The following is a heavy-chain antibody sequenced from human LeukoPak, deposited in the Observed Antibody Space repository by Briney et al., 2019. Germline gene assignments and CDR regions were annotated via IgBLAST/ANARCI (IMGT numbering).Heavy chain of an antibody. CDR1: GFTFSSYA. Sequence: GGSLRLSCAASGFTFSSYAMSWVRQAPGKGLEWVSAISGSGGSTYYADSVKGRFTISRDNSKNTLYLQMNSLRAEDTAVYYCAKTDHAITFGGVIVFGAFDIWGQGTMVTVSS. CDR2: ISGSGGST. D-gene: IGHD3-16*02. J-gene: IGHJ3*02. V-gene: IGHV3-23*01. CDR3: AKTDHAITFGGVIVFGAFDI.